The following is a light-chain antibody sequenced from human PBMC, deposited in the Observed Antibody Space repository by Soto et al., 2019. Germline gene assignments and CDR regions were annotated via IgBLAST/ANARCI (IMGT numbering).Light chain of an antibody. CDR2: AAS. Sequence: DIQMTQSPSSLSASVGDRVTITCRASQSISSYLNWYQQKPAKAPNLLIYAASSLQSGVPSTFSGSGSGTDFTLTISSLQPEDFATYYCQQSYSSPFTFGPGTKVDIK. CDR3: QQSYSSPFT. CDR1: QSISSY. V-gene: IGKV1-39*01. J-gene: IGKJ3*01.